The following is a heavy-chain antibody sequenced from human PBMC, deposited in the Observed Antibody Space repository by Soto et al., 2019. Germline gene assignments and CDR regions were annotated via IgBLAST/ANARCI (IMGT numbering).Heavy chain of an antibody. CDR3: ARGKFLGSVEARFLDY. CDR1: GGSISSSNW. D-gene: IGHD6-6*01. V-gene: IGHV4-4*02. Sequence: PSETLSLTCAVSGGSISSSNWWSWVRQPPGKGLEWIGEIYQSGSTNYNPSLKSRVTISVDKSKNQFSPKLSSVTAADTAMYYCARGKFLGSVEARFLDYWGQGTLVTVSS. J-gene: IGHJ4*02. CDR2: IYQSGST.